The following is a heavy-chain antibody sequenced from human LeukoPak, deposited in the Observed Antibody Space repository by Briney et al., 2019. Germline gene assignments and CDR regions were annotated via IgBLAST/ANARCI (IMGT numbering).Heavy chain of an antibody. V-gene: IGHV3-11*05. CDR3: AKEGDMYYDSSGHYFDY. J-gene: IGHJ4*02. D-gene: IGHD3-22*01. CDR1: GFIFSDYY. Sequence: GGSLRLSCTASGFIFSDYYMIWIRQAPGKGLKWVSHISSSTDYTNYADSVKGRFTISRDNGKNSLSLQMNSLRAEDTAVYYCAKEGDMYYDSSGHYFDYWGQGTLVTVSS. CDR2: ISSSTDYT.